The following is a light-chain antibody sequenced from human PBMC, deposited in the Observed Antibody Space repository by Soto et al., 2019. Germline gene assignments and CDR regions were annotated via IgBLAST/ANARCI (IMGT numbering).Light chain of an antibody. CDR3: SSYTSSSTYV. V-gene: IGLV2-18*02. J-gene: IGLJ1*01. CDR1: SSDVGSYNR. CDR2: EVS. Sequence: QSVLTQPPSVSGSPGQSVAISCTGTSSDVGSYNRVSWYQQPPGTAPRVMIYEVSNRPSGVPDRFSGSKSGNTASLTISGLQAEDEADYYCSSYTSSSTYVFGTGTKPTVL.